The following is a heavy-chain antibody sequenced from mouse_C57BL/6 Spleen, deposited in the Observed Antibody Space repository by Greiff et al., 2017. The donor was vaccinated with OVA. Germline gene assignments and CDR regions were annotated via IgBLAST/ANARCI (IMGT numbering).Heavy chain of an antibody. CDR2: IDPETGGT. CDR3: TRGYSWYFDV. CDR1: GYTFTDYE. V-gene: IGHV1-15*01. J-gene: IGHJ1*03. Sequence: QVQLQQSGAELVRPGASVTLSCKASGYTFTDYEMHWVKQTPVHGLEWIGAIDPETGGTAYNQKFMGKAILTADKSSSTAYMELRSLTSEDSAVYYCTRGYSWYFDVWGTGTTVTVSS. D-gene: IGHD2-3*01.